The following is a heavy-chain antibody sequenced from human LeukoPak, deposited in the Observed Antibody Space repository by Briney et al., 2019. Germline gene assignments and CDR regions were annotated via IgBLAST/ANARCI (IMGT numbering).Heavy chain of an antibody. V-gene: IGHV3-23*01. J-gene: IGHJ4*02. CDR2: ISGSGGST. CDR1: GFTFSSYA. Sequence: PGGSLRLSCAASGFTFSSYAMSLVRQAPGKGLEWVSAISGSGGSTYYADSVKGRFTISRDNSKNTLYLQMNSLRAEDTAVYYCAKDLDYVGSNFDYWGQGTLVTVSS. CDR3: AKDLDYVGSNFDY. D-gene: IGHD4-17*01.